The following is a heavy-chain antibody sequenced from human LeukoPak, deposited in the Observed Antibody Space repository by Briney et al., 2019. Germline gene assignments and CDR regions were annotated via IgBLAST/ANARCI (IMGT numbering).Heavy chain of an antibody. J-gene: IGHJ6*04. V-gene: IGHV3-15*01. CDR1: GFTIGTAW. D-gene: IGHD3-3*02. CDR3: IAHFPYFYGFDV. CDR2: IKSEGEGATT. Sequence: GVSLRLSCASSGFTIGTAWMSWARQAPGKGLEWLGHIKSEGEGATTDYAAPAKGRFAISRDDSKNMIYLQMSSLKMDDTAIYYCIAHFPYFYGFDVWGKGTTVTVSS.